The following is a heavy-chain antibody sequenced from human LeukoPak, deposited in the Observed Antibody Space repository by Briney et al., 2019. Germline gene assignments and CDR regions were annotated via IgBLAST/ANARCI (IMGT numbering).Heavy chain of an antibody. CDR1: GLTFDDYA. J-gene: IGHJ4*02. CDR3: AKAGLRENSGYYYTIYFDY. V-gene: IGHV3-43*02. D-gene: IGHD3-22*01. CDR2: TSGDGGVT. Sequence: GGSLRLSCGASGLTFDDYAMHWVRQAPGKGLEWVSLTSGDGGVTFYADSVKGRFTISRDNSKNSLYLQMNRLTTEDTAFYYCAKAGLRENSGYYYTIYFDYWGQGTLVTVSS.